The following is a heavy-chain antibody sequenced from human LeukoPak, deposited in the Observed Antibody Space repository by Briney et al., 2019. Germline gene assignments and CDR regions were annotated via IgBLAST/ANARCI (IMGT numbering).Heavy chain of an antibody. D-gene: IGHD3/OR15-3a*01. CDR1: GGSLHRSF. J-gene: IGHJ4*02. Sequence: PSETLSFTCIVSGGSLHRSFWTWVRQPPGKGLQWIGRISSGTTDYSPSLKSRLTISIDTSMNQFSLRLASVTAADTAVYYCGRRPAVDGPIDNWGQGILVAVSS. CDR3: GRRPAVDGPIDN. V-gene: IGHV4-4*07. CDR2: ISSGTT.